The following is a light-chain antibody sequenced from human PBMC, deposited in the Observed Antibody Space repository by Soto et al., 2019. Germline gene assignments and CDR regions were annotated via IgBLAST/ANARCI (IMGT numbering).Light chain of an antibody. V-gene: IGLV2-8*01. CDR3: SSYAGSSNV. CDR2: EVN. J-gene: IGLJ1*01. Sequence: QSLLTQPPSASDSPGQSVAISCTGTSSDVGGYNYVSWYQQHPGKAPKLMIYEVNKRPSGVPDRFSGSKSGNTASLTVSGLQAEDEADYYCSSYAGSSNVFGTGTKVTVL. CDR1: SSDVGGYNY.